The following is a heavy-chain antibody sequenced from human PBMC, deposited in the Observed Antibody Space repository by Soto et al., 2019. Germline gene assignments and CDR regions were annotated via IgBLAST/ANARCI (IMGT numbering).Heavy chain of an antibody. V-gene: IGHV3-11*01. Sequence: QVPLVESGGGLVKPGGSLRLSCATSGFKFSDFYMSWIRQAPGKGLEWISYISSGGHTIHYADSVKGRFTISRDNAKKSLSLQMNSLGADDTAVYDCVREAYTGDEFRQLFFDVWGRGTLVTVSS. J-gene: IGHJ2*01. CDR1: GFKFSDFY. D-gene: IGHD5-12*01. CDR2: ISSGGHTI. CDR3: VREAYTGDEFRQLFFDV.